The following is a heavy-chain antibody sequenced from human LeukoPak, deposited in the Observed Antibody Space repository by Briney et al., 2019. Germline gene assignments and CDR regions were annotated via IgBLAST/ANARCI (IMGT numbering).Heavy chain of an antibody. Sequence: GGSLRLSCAASGFTFSDYYMSWIRQAPGKGLEWVSYISSSGSTIYYADSVKGRFTISRDNAKNSLYPQMNSLRAEDTAVYYCAGDLMGIAYRGAFYYWGQGTLVTVSS. V-gene: IGHV3-11*01. D-gene: IGHD6-13*01. CDR1: GFTFSDYY. CDR3: AGDLMGIAYRGAFYY. CDR2: ISSSGSTI. J-gene: IGHJ4*02.